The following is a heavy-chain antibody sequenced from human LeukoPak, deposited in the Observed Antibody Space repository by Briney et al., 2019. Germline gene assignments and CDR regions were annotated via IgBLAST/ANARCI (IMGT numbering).Heavy chain of an antibody. CDR1: GYTFSNYY. CDR2: INPSGGNT. CDR3: ARCSGYYDAFHL. D-gene: IGHD3-22*01. Sequence: ASVNVSCKASGYTFSNYYIHWVRQAPGQGLEWMGIINPSGGNTIYAQKFRGRHTVTRDTHTSRVYMEVSSLRSEDTAVYYCARCSGYYDAFHLWAQGTMVPVSS. V-gene: IGHV1-46*01. J-gene: IGHJ3*01.